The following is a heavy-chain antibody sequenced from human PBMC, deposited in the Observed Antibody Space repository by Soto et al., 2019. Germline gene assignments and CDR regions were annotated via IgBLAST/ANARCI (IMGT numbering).Heavy chain of an antibody. CDR1: GGTFSSYT. CDR3: ARDFEVTPYYFDY. J-gene: IGHJ4*02. CDR2: IIPILGIA. Sequence: GASVKVSCKASGGTFSSYTISWVRQAPGQGLEWMGRIIPILGIANYAQKFQGRVTITADKSTSTAYMELSSLRSEDTAVYYCARDFEVTPYYFDYWGQGTLVTVSS. V-gene: IGHV1-69*04. D-gene: IGHD2-15*01.